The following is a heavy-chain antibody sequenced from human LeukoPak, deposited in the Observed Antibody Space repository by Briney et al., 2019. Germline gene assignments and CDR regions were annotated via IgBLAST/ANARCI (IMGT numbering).Heavy chain of an antibody. J-gene: IGHJ6*03. Sequence: GGSLRLSCAASGFTFSSYSMNWVRQAPGKGLEWVSSISSSSSYIYYADSVKGRFTISRDNAKNSLYLQMNSLRAEDTAVYYCAKDGSSSGGYYYYMDVWGKGTTVTVSS. CDR3: AKDGSSSGGYYYYMDV. V-gene: IGHV3-21*01. D-gene: IGHD6-6*01. CDR2: ISSSSSYI. CDR1: GFTFSSYS.